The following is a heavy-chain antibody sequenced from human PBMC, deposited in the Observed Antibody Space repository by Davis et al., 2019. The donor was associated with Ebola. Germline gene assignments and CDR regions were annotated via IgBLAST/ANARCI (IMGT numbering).Heavy chain of an antibody. D-gene: IGHD3-16*01. V-gene: IGHV3-21*01. CDR3: ARGLQTRWRVGWGMDV. Sequence: PGGSLRLSCAASGFTFSSYAMHWVRQAPGKGLEWVSFITSSSSYIYYADSVKGRFTISRDNAKNSLYLQMSSLRAEDTAVYYCARGLQTRWRVGWGMDVWGQGTTVTVSS. CDR2: ITSSSSYI. J-gene: IGHJ6*02. CDR1: GFTFSSYA.